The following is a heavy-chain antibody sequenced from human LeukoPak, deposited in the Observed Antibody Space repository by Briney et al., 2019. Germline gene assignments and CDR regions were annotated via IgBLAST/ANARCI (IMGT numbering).Heavy chain of an antibody. V-gene: IGHV4-39*01. CDR2: IYYSGST. CDR3: ARITMVRGVDFDY. D-gene: IGHD3-10*01. Sequence: SETLSLTCTVSGGSISSSSYYWGWIRQPPGKGLEWIGSIYYSGSTYYNPSLKSRVTISVDTSENQFSLKLSSVTAADTAVYYCARITMVRGVDFDYWGQGTLVTVSS. J-gene: IGHJ4*02. CDR1: GGSISSSSYY.